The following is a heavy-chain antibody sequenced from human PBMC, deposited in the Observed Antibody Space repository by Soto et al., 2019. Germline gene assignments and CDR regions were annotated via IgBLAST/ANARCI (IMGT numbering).Heavy chain of an antibody. CDR2: IIPIFGTA. V-gene: IGHV1-69*12. CDR1: GGTFSSYA. CDR3: ASGDYDFWSGPGGGMDV. Sequence: QVQLVQSGAEVKKPGSSVKVSCKASGGTFSSYAISWVRQAPGQGLEWMGGIIPIFGTANYAQKFQGRVTITADXSXSXXYMELSGLRSEDTAVYYCASGDYDFWSGPGGGMDVWGQGTTVTVSS. J-gene: IGHJ6*02. D-gene: IGHD3-3*01.